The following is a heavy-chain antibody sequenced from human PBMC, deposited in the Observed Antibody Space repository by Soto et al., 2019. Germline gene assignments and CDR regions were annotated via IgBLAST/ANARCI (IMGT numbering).Heavy chain of an antibody. CDR3: AKDCLHNGAWSCDVEAPDY. Sequence: PSETLSLTCTVSGGYISSGYFWSWIRQRPGKGLEWIGNIYYSGGTYSNPSLESRVVMSVDTSKNEFTLKVNSVTADDTAVYFCAKDCLHNGAWSCDVEAPDYWGQGTLVTVSS. D-gene: IGHD2-8*01. CDR1: GGYISSGYF. CDR2: IYYSGGT. J-gene: IGHJ4*02. V-gene: IGHV4-31*03.